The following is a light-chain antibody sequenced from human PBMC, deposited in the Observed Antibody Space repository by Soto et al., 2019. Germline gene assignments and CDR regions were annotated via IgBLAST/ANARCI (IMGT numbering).Light chain of an antibody. Sequence: DIQMTQSPSSLSASVGDKVTITCRASQSISTYLNWYQQKPGKAPKLLIFAESSLQSGVPSRFSARGSGTDFTLPISGQHAEHFSPYYCQQSYSIPPYTFGQGTKLGIK. CDR3: QQSYSIPPYT. CDR1: QSISTY. J-gene: IGKJ2*01. CDR2: AES. V-gene: IGKV1-39*01.